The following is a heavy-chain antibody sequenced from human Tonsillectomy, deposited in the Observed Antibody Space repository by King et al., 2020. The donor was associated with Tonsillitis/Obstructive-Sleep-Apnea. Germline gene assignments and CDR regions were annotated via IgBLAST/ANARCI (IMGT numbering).Heavy chain of an antibody. V-gene: IGHV3-23*04. CDR1: GITFSSYA. Sequence: VQLVESGGGLVQPGGSLRLSCAASGITFSSYAMIWVRQAPGKGLEWVSTISGGGGSTYYADSVKGRFTISRDNSKNTLYLQMNSLRAEDTAVYYCAKAMVQGIIITIFDYWGQGTLVTVSS. CDR2: ISGGGGST. D-gene: IGHD3-10*01. J-gene: IGHJ4*02. CDR3: AKAMVQGIIITIFDY.